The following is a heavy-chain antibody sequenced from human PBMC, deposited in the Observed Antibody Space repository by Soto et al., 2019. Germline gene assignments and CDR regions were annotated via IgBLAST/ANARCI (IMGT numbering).Heavy chain of an antibody. V-gene: IGHV1-2*04. Sequence: ASVNVSWQASGDTFSGYYVHCVRQAPGLGLEWMRWINPQSGYTYLAHMFQGWVTMNRYTXRGTAYMELRGLPSDDTSDYYCAKGGAIVSAGTRVYLYNAMDVWGQGTTVTVSS. CDR3: AKGGAIVSAGTRVYLYNAMDV. CDR1: GDTFSGYY. D-gene: IGHD1-26*01. J-gene: IGHJ6*02. CDR2: INPQSGYT.